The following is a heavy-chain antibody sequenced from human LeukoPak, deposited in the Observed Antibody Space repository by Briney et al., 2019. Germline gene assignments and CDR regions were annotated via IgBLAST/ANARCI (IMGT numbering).Heavy chain of an antibody. CDR3: AREAVTRYYYYYGMDV. Sequence: SQTLSLTCTVSGGSISSGDYYWSWIRQPPGKGLEWIGYIYYSGSTYYNPSLKSRVTISVDTSKNQFSLKLSSVTAADTAVYYCAREAVTRYYYYYGMDVRGQGTTVTVSS. D-gene: IGHD4-11*01. CDR2: IYYSGST. V-gene: IGHV4-30-4*01. J-gene: IGHJ6*02. CDR1: GGSISSGDYY.